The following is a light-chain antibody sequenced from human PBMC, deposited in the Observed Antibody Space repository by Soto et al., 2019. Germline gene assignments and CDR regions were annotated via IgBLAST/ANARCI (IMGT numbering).Light chain of an antibody. J-gene: IGKJ1*01. V-gene: IGKV3-20*01. Sequence: EIVLTQSPGTLSLSPGERATLACRASQSVSSSYLAWYQQTPGQAPRLLIYGASSRATGIPDRFSGSGSGTDFTLTISRLEPEDFAVYYCPQYGSSPRTFGQGTKVEIK. CDR2: GAS. CDR3: PQYGSSPRT. CDR1: QSVSSSY.